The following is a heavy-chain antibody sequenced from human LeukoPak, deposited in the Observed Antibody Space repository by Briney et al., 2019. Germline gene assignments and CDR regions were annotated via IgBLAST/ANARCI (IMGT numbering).Heavy chain of an antibody. J-gene: IGHJ5*02. Sequence: TSETLSLTCTVSSGSISSSSYYWGWIRQPPGKGLEWIGSIYYSGSTYYNPSLKSRVTISVDTSKNQFSLKLSSVTAADTAVYYCARRSGSQGWFDPWGQGTLVTVSS. CDR2: IYYSGST. D-gene: IGHD1-26*01. CDR3: ARRSGSQGWFDP. CDR1: SGSISSSSYY. V-gene: IGHV4-39*01.